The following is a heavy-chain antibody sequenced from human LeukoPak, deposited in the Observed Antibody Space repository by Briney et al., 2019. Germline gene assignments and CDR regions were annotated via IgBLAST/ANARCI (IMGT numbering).Heavy chain of an antibody. CDR3: ARVRYYYDSSGYYAEAFDI. Sequence: SETLSLTCAVSGGSISSSNWWSWVRQPPGKGLEWIGSIYYSGSTYYNPSLKSRVTISVDTSKNQFSLKLSSVTAADTAVYYCARVRYYYDSSGYYAEAFDIWGQGTMVTVSS. J-gene: IGHJ3*02. V-gene: IGHV4-4*02. CDR2: IYYSGST. CDR1: GGSISSSNW. D-gene: IGHD3-22*01.